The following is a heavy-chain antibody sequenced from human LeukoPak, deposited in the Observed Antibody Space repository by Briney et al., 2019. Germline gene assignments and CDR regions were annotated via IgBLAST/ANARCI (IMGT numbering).Heavy chain of an antibody. CDR3: ARGYCGGDCYLDY. J-gene: IGHJ4*02. V-gene: IGHV1-46*03. CDR1: GYTFTTYY. Sequence: ASVKVSYKASGYTFTTYYMHWVRQAPGQGLEWMGIINPSGGTTSYPQKFQGRVTMTRDSSTSTVYMELSSLRSDDTAVYFCARGYCGGDCYLDYWGQGTLVTVSS. CDR2: INPSGGTT. D-gene: IGHD2-21*01.